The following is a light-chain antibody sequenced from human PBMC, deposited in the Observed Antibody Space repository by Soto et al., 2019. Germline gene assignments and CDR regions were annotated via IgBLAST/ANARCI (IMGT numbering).Light chain of an antibody. CDR1: QSISRT. V-gene: IGKV3D-15*01. J-gene: IGKJ4*01. Sequence: EIVFTPAADTLSVSPGQRSYLSWRASQSISRTLAWYQQKSGQPPRLLIYDASTRATGFPARFSGSGSGTEFTLTISSLQSEDFAVYYCQQYNNWPLTFGGGTKVDIK. CDR3: QQYNNWPLT. CDR2: DAS.